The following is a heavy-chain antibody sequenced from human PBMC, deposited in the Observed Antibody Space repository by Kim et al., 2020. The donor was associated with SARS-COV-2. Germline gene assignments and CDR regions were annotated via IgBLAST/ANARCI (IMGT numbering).Heavy chain of an antibody. CDR2: INHSGST. V-gene: IGHV4-34*01. CDR1: GGSFSGYY. J-gene: IGHJ3*02. Sequence: SETLSLTCAVYGGSFSGYYWSWIRQPPGKGLEWIGEINHSGSTIYNPSLKSRVTISVDTSKNQFSLKPSSVTAADTAVYYCARRKAYDAFDIWGQGTMVTVSS. CDR3: ARRKAYDAFDI.